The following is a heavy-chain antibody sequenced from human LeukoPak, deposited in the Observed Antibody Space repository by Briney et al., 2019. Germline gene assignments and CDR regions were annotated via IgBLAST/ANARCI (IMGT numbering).Heavy chain of an antibody. CDR1: GGSISSGDYY. Sequence: KSSETLSLTCTVSGGSISSGDYYWSWIRQPPGKGLEWIGEINHSGSTNYNPSLKSRVTISVDRSKNQFSLKLSSVTAADTAVYYCARGRYSGYAPDYWGQGTLVTVSS. CDR3: ARGRYSGYAPDY. D-gene: IGHD5-12*01. CDR2: INHSGST. V-gene: IGHV4-30-2*01. J-gene: IGHJ4*02.